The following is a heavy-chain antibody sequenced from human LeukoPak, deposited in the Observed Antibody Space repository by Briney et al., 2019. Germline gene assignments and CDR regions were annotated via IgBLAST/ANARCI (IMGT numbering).Heavy chain of an antibody. CDR2: IWYDGSNK. CDR3: AREYSYGYYFDY. D-gene: IGHD5-18*01. CDR1: GFTFSSYG. V-gene: IGHV3-33*01. Sequence: GGSLRLSCAAPGFTFSSYGMHWVCQAPGKGLEWVAVIWYDGSNKYYADSVKGRFTISRDNSKNTLYLQMNSLRAEDTAVYYCAREYSYGYYFDYWGQGTLVTVSS. J-gene: IGHJ4*02.